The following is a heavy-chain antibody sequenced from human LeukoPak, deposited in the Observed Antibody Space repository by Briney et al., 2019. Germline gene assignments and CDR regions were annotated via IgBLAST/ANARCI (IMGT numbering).Heavy chain of an antibody. CDR3: AKGSHYYYDSSGSFDY. J-gene: IGHJ4*02. CDR1: RFTFSNYA. D-gene: IGHD3-22*01. CDR2: IRYDGSNK. Sequence: GRSLRLSCAASRFTFSNYAMHWVRQAPGKGLEWVAFIRYDGSNKYYADSVKGRFTISRDNSKNTLYLQMNSLRAEDTAVYYCAKGSHYYYDSSGSFDYWGQGTLVTVSS. V-gene: IGHV3-30*02.